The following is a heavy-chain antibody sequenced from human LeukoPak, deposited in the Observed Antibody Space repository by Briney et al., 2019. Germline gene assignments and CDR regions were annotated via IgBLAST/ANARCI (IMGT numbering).Heavy chain of an antibody. D-gene: IGHD3-10*01. Sequence: GGSLRLSCSASGFIFSDYYMSWVRLAPGKGLEWVANINQDGGAKYYVDSVKGRFTVSRDNAKNSVYLQMNSLRVEDTAIYFCARSLWPEHHWGQGTLVTVSS. CDR1: GFIFSDYY. CDR2: INQDGGAK. CDR3: ARSLWPEHH. J-gene: IGHJ5*02. V-gene: IGHV3-7*01.